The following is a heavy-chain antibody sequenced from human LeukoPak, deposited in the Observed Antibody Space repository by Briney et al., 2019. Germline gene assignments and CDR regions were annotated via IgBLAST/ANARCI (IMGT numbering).Heavy chain of an antibody. CDR3: AKDARRYSGWYFFDH. Sequence: GGSLRLSCVASGFSFSNLAMGWVRQAPGNVLEWVSVISGSGGITYYADSVKGRFTISRDNSRNTLYLQMNSLRVDDTAVYYCAKDARRYSGWYFFDHWGQGTLVTVSS. CDR2: ISGSGGIT. D-gene: IGHD6-19*01. CDR1: GFSFSNLA. J-gene: IGHJ4*02. V-gene: IGHV3-23*01.